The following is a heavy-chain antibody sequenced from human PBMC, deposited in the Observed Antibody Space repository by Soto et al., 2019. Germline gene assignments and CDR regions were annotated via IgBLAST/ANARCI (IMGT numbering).Heavy chain of an antibody. V-gene: IGHV5-51*03. J-gene: IGHJ6*02. D-gene: IGHD3-22*01. CDR1: WYRFTSYW. CDR2: IYPGDSDT. Sequence: GGSLKLSCKGSWYRFTSYWIGWVRPMPGKSLEWMGIIYPGDSDTRYSPSFQGQVTISADKSISTAYLQWSSLKASDTAMYYCATRNYYDSSGYYYGMDVWGQGTTVTVSS. CDR3: ATRNYYDSSGYYYGMDV.